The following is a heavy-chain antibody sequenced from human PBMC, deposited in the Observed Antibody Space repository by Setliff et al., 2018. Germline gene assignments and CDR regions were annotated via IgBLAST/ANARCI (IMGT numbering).Heavy chain of an antibody. D-gene: IGHD3-10*01. CDR3: ARQAGLRGYYGSNSLYYFDF. V-gene: IGHV4-39*01. Sequence: PSETLSLTCTVSNGSISISDSYWGWIRQSPGMGLEWIGSIDYTGSTSYKQSLEGRVTISVDTSKNQFSLRLSSVTAADTAVYYCARQAGLRGYYGSNSLYYFDFWGQGTLVTVSS. CDR1: NGSISISDSY. J-gene: IGHJ4*02. CDR2: IDYTGST.